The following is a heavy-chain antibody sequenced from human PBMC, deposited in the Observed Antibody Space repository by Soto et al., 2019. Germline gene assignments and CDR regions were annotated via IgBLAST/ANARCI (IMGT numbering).Heavy chain of an antibody. CDR2: IGTAGDT. CDR1: GFTFSSYD. Sequence: EVQLVESGGGLVQPGGSLRLSCAASGFTFSSYDMHWVRQATGKGLEWVSAIGTAGDTYNPGSVKGRFTISRENAKNSLYHQMNSLRAGDTAVYYCARCPHYYYYMDVWGKGTTVTVSS. J-gene: IGHJ6*03. CDR3: ARCPHYYYYMDV. V-gene: IGHV3-13*01.